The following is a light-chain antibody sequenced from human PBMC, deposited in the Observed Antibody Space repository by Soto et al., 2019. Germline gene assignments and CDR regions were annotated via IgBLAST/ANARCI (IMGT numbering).Light chain of an antibody. J-gene: IGLJ1*01. CDR2: EDD. Sequence: QSVLTQPPSVSAAPGQKFIISCSGSSSNIGKNYVSWYQQLPGSAPKLLIYEDDKRPSGIPDRFSGSKSGTSATLGITGLQTGDEADCYCGTWDSSLNVYVFGTGTKVTVL. V-gene: IGLV1-51*02. CDR3: GTWDSSLNVYV. CDR1: SSNIGKNY.